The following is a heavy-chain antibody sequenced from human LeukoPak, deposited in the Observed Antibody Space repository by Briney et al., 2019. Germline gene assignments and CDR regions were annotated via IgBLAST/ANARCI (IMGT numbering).Heavy chain of an antibody. CDR1: GGSISSGGYS. CDR3: ARDTYYYDSSGYWADY. V-gene: IGHV4-30-4*07. D-gene: IGHD3-22*01. Sequence: SETLSLTCAVSGGSISSGGYSWSWIRQPPGKGLEWIGYIYYSGSTYYNPSLKSRVTISVDTSKNQFSLKLSSVTAADTAVYYCARDTYYYDSSGYWADYWGQGTLVTVSS. CDR2: IYYSGST. J-gene: IGHJ4*02.